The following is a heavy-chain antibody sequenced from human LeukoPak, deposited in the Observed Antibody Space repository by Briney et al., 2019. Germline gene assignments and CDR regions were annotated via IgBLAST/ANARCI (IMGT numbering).Heavy chain of an antibody. CDR2: IYTSGST. J-gene: IGHJ4*02. V-gene: IGHV4-4*07. CDR1: GGSISSYY. Sequence: SETLSLTCTVSGGSISSYYWSWIRQPAGKGLEWIGRIYTSGSTNYNPSLKGRVTMSVDTSKNQFSLKLSSVTAADTAVYYCAGSIAAAGPDDYWGQGTLVTVSS. CDR3: AGSIAAAGPDDY. D-gene: IGHD6-13*01.